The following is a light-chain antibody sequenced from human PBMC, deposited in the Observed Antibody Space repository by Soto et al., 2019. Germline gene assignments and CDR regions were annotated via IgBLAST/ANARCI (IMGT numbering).Light chain of an antibody. CDR2: LNNDGSH. CDR1: SGHSNYA. J-gene: IGLJ2*01. V-gene: IGLV4-69*01. Sequence: QLVLTQSPSASASLGASVKLTCTLSSGHSNYAIAWHQQQPEKGPRYLMKLNNDGSHSKGDGIPDRFSGSSSGAERYLTISSLQSEDEADYYGQTWGTGIVVFGGGTKLTVL. CDR3: QTWGTGIVV.